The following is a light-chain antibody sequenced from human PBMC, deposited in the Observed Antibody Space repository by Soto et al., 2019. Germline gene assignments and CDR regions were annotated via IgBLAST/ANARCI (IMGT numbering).Light chain of an antibody. CDR1: QSVSSSY. CDR3: QQYGSSPQWT. CDR2: GAS. J-gene: IGKJ1*01. V-gene: IGKV3-20*01. Sequence: SPGERATLSCRASQSVSSSYLAWYQQKPGQAPRLLIYGASSRATGIPDRFSGSGSGTDFTLTISRLEPEDFAVYYCQQYGSSPQWTFGQGTKV.